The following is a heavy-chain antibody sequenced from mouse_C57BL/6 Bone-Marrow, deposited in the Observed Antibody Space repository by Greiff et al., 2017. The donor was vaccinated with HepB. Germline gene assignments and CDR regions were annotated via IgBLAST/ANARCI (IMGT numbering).Heavy chain of an antibody. CDR3: ARYSNYDAMDY. J-gene: IGHJ4*01. Sequence: QVQLKESGAELARPGASVKLSCKASGYTFTSYGISWVKQRTGQGLEWIGEIYPRSGNTYYNEKFKGKATLTADKSSSTAYMELRSLTSEDSAVYFCARYSNYDAMDYWGQGTSVTVSS. CDR2: IYPRSGNT. V-gene: IGHV1-81*01. CDR1: GYTFTSYG. D-gene: IGHD2-5*01.